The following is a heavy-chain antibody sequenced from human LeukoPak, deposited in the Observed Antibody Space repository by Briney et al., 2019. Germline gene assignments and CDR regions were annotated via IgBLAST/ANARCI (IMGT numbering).Heavy chain of an antibody. V-gene: IGHV4-4*08. CDR2: IAASGTT. Sequence: SETLSLTCSVSGGSIESYYWSWIRQPPGKGLEFIGYIAASGTTKHNPSLKSRVTLSMDTSKNQFSLKLRSVTAADTAVYYCARRAYWGQGTLVTVSS. CDR1: GGSIESYY. CDR3: ARRAY. J-gene: IGHJ4*02.